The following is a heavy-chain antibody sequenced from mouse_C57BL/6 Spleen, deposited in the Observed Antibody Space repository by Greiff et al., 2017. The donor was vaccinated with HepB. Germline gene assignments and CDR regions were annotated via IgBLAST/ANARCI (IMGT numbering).Heavy chain of an antibody. CDR3: ARNYYGNYLAY. D-gene: IGHD2-1*01. CDR2: ISYDGSN. J-gene: IGHJ3*01. Sequence: EVQVVESGPGLVKPSQSLSLTCSVTGYSITSGYYWNWIRQFPGKKLEWMGYISYDGSNNYNPSLKNRISITRDTSKNQFFLKLNSVTTEDTATYYCARNYYGNYLAYWGQGTLVTVSA. V-gene: IGHV3-6*01. CDR1: GYSITSGYY.